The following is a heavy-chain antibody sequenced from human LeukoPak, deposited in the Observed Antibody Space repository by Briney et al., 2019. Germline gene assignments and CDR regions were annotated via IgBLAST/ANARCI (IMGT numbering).Heavy chain of an antibody. D-gene: IGHD1-1*01. CDR3: ARDSHPGGYYYYGMDV. CDR2: IFSGGST. J-gene: IGHJ6*02. Sequence: GGSLRLSCPASGLTVSSNYMSCVRQAPGNGLEWVSVIFSGGSTSYADSGKGRFTISRYNSKNTLYLHMNSLRAEDTDVYYCARDSHPGGYYYYGMDVWGQGTTVTVSS. V-gene: IGHV3-53*01. CDR1: GLTVSSNY.